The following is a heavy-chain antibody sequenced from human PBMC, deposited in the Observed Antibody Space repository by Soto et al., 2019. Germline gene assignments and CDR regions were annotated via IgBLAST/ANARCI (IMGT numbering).Heavy chain of an antibody. Sequence: QVHLVQSGAEVKKPGASVKVSCKGSGYAFTTYGITWVRQAPGQGLEWMGWISAHNGNTNYAQKLQGRVTVTRDTSTSTAYMELRSLRSDDTAVYYCARGRYGDYWGQGALVSVSS. CDR2: ISAHNGNT. CDR3: ARGRYGDY. V-gene: IGHV1-18*01. D-gene: IGHD1-1*01. CDR1: GYAFTTYG. J-gene: IGHJ4*02.